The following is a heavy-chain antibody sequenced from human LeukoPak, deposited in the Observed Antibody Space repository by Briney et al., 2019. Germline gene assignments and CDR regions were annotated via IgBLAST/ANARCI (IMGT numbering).Heavy chain of an antibody. D-gene: IGHD3-3*01. V-gene: IGHV1-8*01. Sequence: ASVKVSCKASGYTFTSYDINWVRQATGQGLEWMGWMNPNSGNTGYAQKFQGRVTMTRNTSISTAYMELSSLRSEDTAVYYCARGHTIFGVVIRSFDYWGQGTLVTVSP. J-gene: IGHJ4*02. CDR2: MNPNSGNT. CDR3: ARGHTIFGVVIRSFDY. CDR1: GYTFTSYD.